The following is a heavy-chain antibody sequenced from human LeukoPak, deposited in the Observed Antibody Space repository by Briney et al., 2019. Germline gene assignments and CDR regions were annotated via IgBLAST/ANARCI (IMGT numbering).Heavy chain of an antibody. Sequence: GASVKVSCKASGYTFTSYGISWVRQAPGQGLEWMGWISAYNGNTNYAQKLQGRVTMTTDTSTSTAYMELRSLRSDDTAVYYCARDPDYGGGDYNWFDPWGQGTLVTVSS. D-gene: IGHD4-23*01. CDR1: GYTFTSYG. CDR3: ARDPDYGGGDYNWFDP. CDR2: ISAYNGNT. J-gene: IGHJ5*02. V-gene: IGHV1-18*01.